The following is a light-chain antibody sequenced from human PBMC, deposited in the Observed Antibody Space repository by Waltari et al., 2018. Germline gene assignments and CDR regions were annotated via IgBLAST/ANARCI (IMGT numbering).Light chain of an antibody. CDR1: RSDIGLYVY. CDR2: EVS. CDR3: SAYTATDTYV. J-gene: IGLJ1*01. V-gene: IGLV2-14*01. Sequence: SALPQPAPLSGSPGQSIPISCTGTRSDIGLYVYVSWYHQHPGKAPKPIISEVSQRPSGVTARFSGSKSGYTASLTISGLQTEDEADYYCSAYTATDTYVFGSGTTVTVL.